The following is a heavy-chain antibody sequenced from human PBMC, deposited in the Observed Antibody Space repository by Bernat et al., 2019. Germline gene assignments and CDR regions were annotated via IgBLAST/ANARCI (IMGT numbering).Heavy chain of an antibody. J-gene: IGHJ6*02. CDR1: GFPFSSFG. CDR2: IRYDGSKK. V-gene: IGHV3-30*02. CDR3: AKSVYSSDNYGMDV. D-gene: IGHD6-19*01. Sequence: QVHLVESGGGVVQPGGSLRLPCAAPGFPFSSFGMHWARQAPGKGLEWVALIRYDGSKKYYAESVKGQVTISRDNSKNMLYLQMNSLRAEDTAVYYCAKSVYSSDNYGMDVWGQGTTVTVSS.